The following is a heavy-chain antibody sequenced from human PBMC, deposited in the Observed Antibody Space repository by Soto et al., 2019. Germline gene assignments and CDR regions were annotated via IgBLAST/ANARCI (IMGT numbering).Heavy chain of an antibody. Sequence: PGESLKISCKASGYSFTSYWIGWVRQMPGKGLEWMGIIYPGDSDTRYIPPFEGQVTISADKSNSTAYLQWSSLKASDTAMYYCARPRRDGYKSHDYYSDHWGQGTLVTVSS. V-gene: IGHV5-51*01. CDR3: ARPRRDGYKSHDYYSDH. CDR2: IYPGDSDT. J-gene: IGHJ4*02. D-gene: IGHD5-12*01. CDR1: GYSFTSYW.